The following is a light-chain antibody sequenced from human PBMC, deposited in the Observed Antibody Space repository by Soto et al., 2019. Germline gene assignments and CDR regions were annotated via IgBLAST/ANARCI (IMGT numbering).Light chain of an antibody. CDR3: QEYNSYLRT. Sequence: DIVMTQSPDSLAVSLGERATINCKSSQSILYSSNNKNYLAWYQQKPGQPPKLLIYWASTRESGVPDRFSGSGSGTEFTLTISSLQPDDFATYYCQEYNSYLRTFGQGTKVDIK. V-gene: IGKV4-1*01. CDR1: QSILYSSNNKNY. CDR2: WAS. J-gene: IGKJ1*01.